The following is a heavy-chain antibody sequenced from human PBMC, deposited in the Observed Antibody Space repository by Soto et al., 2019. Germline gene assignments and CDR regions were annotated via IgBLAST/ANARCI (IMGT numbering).Heavy chain of an antibody. CDR3: ARVTYSNQGWEDYYYGMDV. CDR2: IYYSGST. V-gene: IGHV4-59*01. J-gene: IGHJ6*02. D-gene: IGHD4-4*01. Sequence: SETLSLTCTVSGGSISGYDWSWIRQPPGKGLEWIAYIYYSGSTNYDPSLKSRVTISVDTSKNQFSLKLSSVTAADTAVYYCARVTYSNQGWEDYYYGMDVWGQGTTVTVSS. CDR1: GGSISGYD.